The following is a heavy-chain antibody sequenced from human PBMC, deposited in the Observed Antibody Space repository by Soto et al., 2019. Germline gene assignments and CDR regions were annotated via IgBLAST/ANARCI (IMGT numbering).Heavy chain of an antibody. CDR3: ARDPVLRYFDWSYNWFDP. CDR2: ISSSSSYI. CDR1: GFTFSSYS. J-gene: IGHJ5*02. Sequence: GGSLRLSCAASGFTFSSYSMNWVRQAPGKGLEWVSSISSSSSYIYYADSVKGRFTISRDNAKNSLYLQMNSLRAEDTAVYYCARDPVLRYFDWSYNWFDPWGQGTLVTVSS. D-gene: IGHD3-9*01. V-gene: IGHV3-21*01.